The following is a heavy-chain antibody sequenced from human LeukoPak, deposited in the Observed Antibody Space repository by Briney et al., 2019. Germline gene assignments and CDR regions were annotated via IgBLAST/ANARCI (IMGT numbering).Heavy chain of an antibody. J-gene: IGHJ4*02. CDR1: GFTLSGSA. V-gene: IGHV3-73*01. CDR2: IRSKANSYAT. CDR3: TSSAAGQRGGY. Sequence: GGSLRLSCAASGFTLSGSAMHWVRQASGKGPEWVGRIRSKANSYATAYAASVKGRFTISRDDSKNTAYLQMNSLKTEDTAVYYCTSSAAGQRGGYWGQGTLVTVSS. D-gene: IGHD6-13*01.